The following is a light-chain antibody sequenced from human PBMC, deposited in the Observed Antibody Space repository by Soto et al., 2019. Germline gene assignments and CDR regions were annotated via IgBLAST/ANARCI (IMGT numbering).Light chain of an antibody. Sequence: EIVVTQSPGTLSVSPGGRATLHCRASQSMSNTLAWYQQRPGQAPRLLIHAASSRAPGIPARFSGSGSGTDFTLTISRLEPEDFAVYYCQQYGTSPRTFGQGTKVDIK. J-gene: IGKJ1*01. V-gene: IGKV3-20*01. CDR3: QQYGTSPRT. CDR2: AAS. CDR1: QSMSNT.